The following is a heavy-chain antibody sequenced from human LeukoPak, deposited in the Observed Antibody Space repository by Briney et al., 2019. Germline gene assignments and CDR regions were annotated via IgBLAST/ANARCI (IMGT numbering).Heavy chain of an antibody. CDR3: ARGRAAAGRYFDY. CDR2: INHSGST. V-gene: IGHV4-34*01. CDR1: GGSFSGYY. Sequence: SETLSLTCAVYGGSFSGYYWSWIRQPPGKGLEWIGEINHSGSTNYNPSLKSRVTISVDTSKNQFSPKLSSVTAADTAVYYCARGRAAAGRYFDYWGQGNLVTVSS. D-gene: IGHD6-13*01. J-gene: IGHJ4*02.